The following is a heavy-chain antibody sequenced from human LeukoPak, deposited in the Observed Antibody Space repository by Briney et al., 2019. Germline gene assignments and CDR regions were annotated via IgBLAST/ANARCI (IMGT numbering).Heavy chain of an antibody. J-gene: IGHJ3*02. D-gene: IGHD2-15*01. CDR2: IKQDGSEK. Sequence: GGSLRLSCAASGFTFSSYWMSWVRQAPGKGLEWVANIKQDGSEKYYVDSVKGRFTISRDSAKNSLYLQMNSLRAEDTAVYYCARERLLGAFDIWGQGTMVRLF. CDR3: ARERLLGAFDI. V-gene: IGHV3-7*01. CDR1: GFTFSSYW.